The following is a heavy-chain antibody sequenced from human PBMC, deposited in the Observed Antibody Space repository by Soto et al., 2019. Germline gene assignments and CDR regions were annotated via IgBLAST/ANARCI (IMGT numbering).Heavy chain of an antibody. V-gene: IGHV3-74*01. Sequence: GGSLRLSCAASGFTFSSYWMHWVRQAPGKGLVWVSRTNSDGSSTSYADSVKGRFTISRDNAKNTLYLQMNSLRAEDTAVYYCAGGFIYGDSLDYWGEGTLVTVSS. CDR3: AGGFIYGDSLDY. CDR1: GFTFSSYW. CDR2: TNSDGSST. D-gene: IGHD4-17*01. J-gene: IGHJ4*02.